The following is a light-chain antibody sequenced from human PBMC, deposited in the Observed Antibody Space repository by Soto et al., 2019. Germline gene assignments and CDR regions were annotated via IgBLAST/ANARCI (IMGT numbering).Light chain of an antibody. V-gene: IGKV3-20*01. J-gene: IGKJ5*01. CDR2: GAY. CDR1: QTVTSNF. Sequence: VLTQSPGTLSLSPGERATLSCRASQTVTSNFLAWYQEKPGQAPRLLLYGAYNRATGIPDRFSGSGSGTEFTLTISSLQPEDFATYYCHQYNTYPLTFGQGTRLEIK. CDR3: HQYNTYPLT.